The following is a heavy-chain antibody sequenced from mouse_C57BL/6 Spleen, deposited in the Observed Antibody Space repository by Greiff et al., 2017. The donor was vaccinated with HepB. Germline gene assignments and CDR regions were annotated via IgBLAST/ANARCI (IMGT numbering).Heavy chain of an antibody. CDR2: INTGSGGT. V-gene: IGHV1-54*01. D-gene: IGHD1-1*01. J-gene: IGHJ2*01. Sequence: QVQLQQSGAELVRPGTSVKVSCKASGYAFTNYLIEWVKQRPGQGLEWIGVINTGSGGTNYNEKFKGKATLTAEKSSSTAYMQLSSLTSEDSAVYVCAREGSYGSSFDYWGQGTTLTVSS. CDR1: GYAFTNYL. CDR3: AREGSYGSSFDY.